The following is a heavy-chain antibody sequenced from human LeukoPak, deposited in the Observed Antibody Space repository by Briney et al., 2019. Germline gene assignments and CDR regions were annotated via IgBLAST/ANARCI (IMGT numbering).Heavy chain of an antibody. CDR1: GGSISSGGYY. J-gene: IGHJ6*02. CDR3: ARDPISHCSSTSCYAYYGMDV. D-gene: IGHD2-2*01. CDR2: IYYSGST. Sequence: SQTLSLTCTVSGGSISSGGYYWRWIRQHPGKGLEWIGYIYYSGSTYYNPSLKSRVTISVDTSKNQFSLKLSSVTAADTAVYYCARDPISHCSSTSCYAYYGMDVWGQGTTVTVSS. V-gene: IGHV4-31*03.